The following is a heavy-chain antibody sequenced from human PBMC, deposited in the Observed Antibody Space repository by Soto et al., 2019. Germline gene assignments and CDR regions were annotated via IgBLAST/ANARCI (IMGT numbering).Heavy chain of an antibody. Sequence: QPGGSLRLSCAASGFTFSSYGMHWVRQAPGKGLEWVAVIWYDGSNKYYADSVKGRFTISRDNSKNTLYLQMNSLRAEDTAVYYCASATYDFWSGYSTYYYYYGMDVWGQGTTVTVSS. J-gene: IGHJ6*02. CDR1: GFTFSSYG. CDR3: ASATYDFWSGYSTYYYYYGMDV. CDR2: IWYDGSNK. D-gene: IGHD3-3*01. V-gene: IGHV3-33*01.